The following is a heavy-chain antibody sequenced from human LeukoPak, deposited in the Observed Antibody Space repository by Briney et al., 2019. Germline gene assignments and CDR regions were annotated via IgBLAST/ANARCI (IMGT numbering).Heavy chain of an antibody. CDR3: ARLSSGYYYTVDC. D-gene: IGHD3-22*01. Sequence: SETLSLTCTVSGGSISSYYWSWIRQPPGKGLEWIGYIYYSGSTNYNPSLKSRVTISVDTSKNQFSLKLSSVTAADTAVYYCARLSSGYYYTVDCWGQGTLVTVSS. J-gene: IGHJ4*02. CDR1: GGSISSYY. V-gene: IGHV4-59*08. CDR2: IYYSGST.